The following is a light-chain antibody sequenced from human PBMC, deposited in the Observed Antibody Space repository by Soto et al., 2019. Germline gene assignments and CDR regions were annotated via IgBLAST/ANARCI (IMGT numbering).Light chain of an antibody. Sequence: QSVLTQPPSVSGAPGQRVIISCTNIGADFDVLWYQQLPGTAPKLLIYGNNNRPSGVPARFSGSKSGTSASLAIAGLQAEDEGDYYCQSYDSSLSGYVFGTGTKLTVL. V-gene: IGLV1-40*01. J-gene: IGLJ1*01. CDR3: QSYDSSLSGYV. CDR1: NIGADFD. CDR2: GNN.